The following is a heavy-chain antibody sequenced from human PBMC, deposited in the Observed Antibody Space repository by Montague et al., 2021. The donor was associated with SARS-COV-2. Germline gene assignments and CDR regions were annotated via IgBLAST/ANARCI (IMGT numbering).Heavy chain of an antibody. CDR1: GGSVSDYY. Sequence: SETLSLTCAVYGGSVSDYYWSWIRQPPGKGLEWIGEINHSGSTNYNPSLKSRVTTSVDTSKNQFSLKLTSVTAADTAVYYCARGPRITMIVVVITDIWFDPWGQGTLGTVSS. CDR2: INHSGST. CDR3: ARGPRITMIVVVITDIWFDP. V-gene: IGHV4-34*01. D-gene: IGHD3-22*01. J-gene: IGHJ5*02.